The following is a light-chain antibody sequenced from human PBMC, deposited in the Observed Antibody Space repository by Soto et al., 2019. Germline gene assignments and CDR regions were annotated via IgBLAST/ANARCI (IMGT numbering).Light chain of an antibody. V-gene: IGKV3-20*01. Sequence: EIVLTQSPGTLSLSPGERATLSCRASQSVSSSYLAWYQQKPGQAPRLLMYGASSRATGIPGRFSGSGSETDFTLSISRLEPEDFAGYYCQQYGSSYTFGQGTKLEIK. J-gene: IGKJ2*01. CDR3: QQYGSSYT. CDR2: GAS. CDR1: QSVSSSY.